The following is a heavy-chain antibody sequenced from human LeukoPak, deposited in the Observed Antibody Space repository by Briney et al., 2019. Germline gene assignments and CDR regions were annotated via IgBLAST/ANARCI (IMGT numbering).Heavy chain of an antibody. J-gene: IGHJ4*02. CDR1: GFSFSSYA. Sequence: GGSLRLSCATSGFSFSSYAMSWVRQAPGKGLEWVSAMSSSDDGRYYAASVRGRFTISRDTSRSTLYLQMNSLRAEDTAVYYCARDLRGYGDSWGQGTLVTVSS. V-gene: IGHV3-23*01. CDR3: ARDLRGYGDS. D-gene: IGHD5-18*01. CDR2: MSSSDDGR.